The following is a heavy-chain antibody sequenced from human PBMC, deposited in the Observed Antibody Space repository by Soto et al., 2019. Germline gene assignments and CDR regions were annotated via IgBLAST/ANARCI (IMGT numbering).Heavy chain of an antibody. J-gene: IGHJ4*02. CDR1: GFTFSTYA. Sequence: GGSLRLSCAVSGFTFSTYAMSWVRQAPGKGLEWVSAITNSGGTTFYADSVQGRFTISRDNSKNTLYLQMSSLRAEDTAIYYCAQRNGGSPYRYFDHWGQGTLVTVSS. D-gene: IGHD2-8*01. CDR2: ITNSGGTT. V-gene: IGHV3-23*01. CDR3: AQRNGGSPYRYFDH.